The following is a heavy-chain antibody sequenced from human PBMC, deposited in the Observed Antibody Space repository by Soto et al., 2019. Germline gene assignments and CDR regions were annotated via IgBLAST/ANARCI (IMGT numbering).Heavy chain of an antibody. CDR2: IKTDGSST. J-gene: IGHJ3*02. CDR1: GFTFSSYW. CDR3: AREAWYDAFDI. V-gene: IGHV3-74*01. Sequence: EVQLVESGGGLVQPGGSLRLSCAASGFTFSSYWMHWVRQAPGKGLVWVSRIKTDGSSTNYADSVKGRFTISRDNAKNTLYLQMNSLRAEDTAVYYWAREAWYDAFDIWGQGTMVTVSS. D-gene: IGHD2-15*01.